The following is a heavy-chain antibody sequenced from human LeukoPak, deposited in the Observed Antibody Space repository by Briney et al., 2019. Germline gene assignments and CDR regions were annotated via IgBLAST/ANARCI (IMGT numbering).Heavy chain of an antibody. D-gene: IGHD3-10*01. V-gene: IGHV3-74*01. CDR2: NNSDGSST. CDR1: GFTFSSYW. Sequence: GGSLRLSCAASGFTFSSYWMHWVRQAPGRGLVWVSRNNSDGSSTNYADSVKGRFTITRDNAKNTLYLQMNSMRAEDTATYYCARVVYYSNYLGYWGQGTLVTVSS. J-gene: IGHJ4*01. CDR3: ARVVYYSNYLGY.